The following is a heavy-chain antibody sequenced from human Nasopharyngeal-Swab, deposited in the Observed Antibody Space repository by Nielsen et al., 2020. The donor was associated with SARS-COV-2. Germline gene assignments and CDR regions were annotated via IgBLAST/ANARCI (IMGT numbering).Heavy chain of an antibody. CDR2: INPGSGGT. CDR3: ARRGRCSGSSCDMDV. J-gene: IGHJ6*02. Sequence: GRQAPGQGLEWMGMINPGSGGTTYAQKFQGRVTMTRDTSTSTVFMDLSSLRSEDTAVYYCARRGRCSGSSCDMDVWGQGTTVTSP. D-gene: IGHD2-2*01. V-gene: IGHV1-46*01.